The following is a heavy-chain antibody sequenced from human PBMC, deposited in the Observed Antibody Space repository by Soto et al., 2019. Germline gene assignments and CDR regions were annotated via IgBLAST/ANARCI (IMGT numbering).Heavy chain of an antibody. CDR3: ARDRKAAAATFDY. J-gene: IGHJ4*02. V-gene: IGHV3-11*06. D-gene: IGHD6-13*01. CDR2: ISSSSSYT. CDR1: GFTFSDYY. Sequence: QVQLVESGGGLVKPGGSLRLSCAASGFTFSDYYMSWIRQAPGKGLEWVSYISSSSSYTNYADSVKGLFTISRDNAKNSLYLQMNSLRAEDTAVYYCARDRKAAAATFDYWGQGTLVTVSS.